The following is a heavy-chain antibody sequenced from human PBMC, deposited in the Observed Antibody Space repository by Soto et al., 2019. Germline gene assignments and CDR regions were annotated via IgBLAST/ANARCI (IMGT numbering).Heavy chain of an antibody. V-gene: IGHV1-69*13. D-gene: IGHD1-20*01. CDR1: GDTFNTFA. J-gene: IGHJ6*02. CDR2: IIPIFGTP. Sequence: SVKVSCKASGDTFNTFAISWVRQAPGQGLEWMGGIIPIFGTPDYAQHFPGRVTISADESTNTVYLELSSLRFEDTAVYYCARSPGITGTRASQYAMDVWGQGTTVTVSS. CDR3: ARSPGITGTRASQYAMDV.